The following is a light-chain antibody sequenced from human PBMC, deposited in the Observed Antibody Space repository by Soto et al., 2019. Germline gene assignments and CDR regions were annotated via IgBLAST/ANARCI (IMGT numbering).Light chain of an antibody. CDR2: GAS. Sequence: EIALTQSPATLSLSPGERATLSCRTSQSVSSDRLAWYQQKSGQAPRLLIYGASNGATGLPARFSGSGSGTEFTLTISSLQSEDFAVYYCLQYNKWPRTFGQGTKVDIK. CDR1: QSVSSD. V-gene: IGKV3D-15*01. J-gene: IGKJ1*01. CDR3: LQYNKWPRT.